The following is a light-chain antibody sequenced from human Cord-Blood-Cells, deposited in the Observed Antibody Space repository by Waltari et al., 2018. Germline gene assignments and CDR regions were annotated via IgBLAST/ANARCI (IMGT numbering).Light chain of an antibody. J-gene: IGLJ3*02. Sequence: QSALTQPASVPGSPGQSITISCTGTSSDGGGYNYVSWYQQHPGKAPKLMIYDVSNRPSGVPNRFSGSKSGNTASLTISGLQAEDEADYYCSSYTSSSTWVVGGGTKLTVL. CDR1: SSDGGGYNY. CDR2: DVS. CDR3: SSYTSSSTWV. V-gene: IGLV2-14*01.